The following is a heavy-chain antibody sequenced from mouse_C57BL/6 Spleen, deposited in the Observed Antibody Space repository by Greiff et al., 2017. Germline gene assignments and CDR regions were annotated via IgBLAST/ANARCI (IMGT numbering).Heavy chain of an antibody. CDR2: IAPENGDP. CDR1: GFNIKDDY. V-gene: IGHV14-4*01. D-gene: IGHD4-1*01. Sequence: DVQLKESGAELVRPGASVKLSCTASGFNIKDDYVDWVKQRPEQGLEWIGWIAPENGDPEYASKFQGKATLTADTSSTTAYLQLSSRTSDDTAVYYCTTGVTETKFAYWGQGTLVTVSA. CDR3: TTGVTETKFAY. J-gene: IGHJ3*01.